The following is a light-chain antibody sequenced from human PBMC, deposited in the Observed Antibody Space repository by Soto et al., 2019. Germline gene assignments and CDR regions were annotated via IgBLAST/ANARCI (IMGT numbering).Light chain of an antibody. CDR1: QSVSSN. CDR2: DTS. J-gene: IGKJ1*01. V-gene: IGKV3-15*01. Sequence: TQSPATLSVSPGGRATLSCRASQSVSSNLAWYQQKPGQAPRLLIYDTSTRATGFPARFSGSGSGTEFTLTITSLQSEDFAVYYCQQYDNWPRTFGQGTKVDIK. CDR3: QQYDNWPRT.